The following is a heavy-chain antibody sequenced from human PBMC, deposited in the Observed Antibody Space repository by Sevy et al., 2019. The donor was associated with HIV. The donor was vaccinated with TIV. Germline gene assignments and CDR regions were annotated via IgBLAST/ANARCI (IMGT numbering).Heavy chain of an antibody. V-gene: IGHV3-33*01. CDR3: AGDRLSDRMVRGVMGPNYYYYGMDV. Sequence: GGSLRLSCAASGFTFSSYGMHWVRQAPGKGLEWVAVIWYDGSNKYYADSVKGRFTTSRDNSKNTLYLQMNSLRAEDTAVYYCAGDRLSDRMVRGVMGPNYYYYGMDVWGQGTTVTVSS. CDR2: IWYDGSNK. J-gene: IGHJ6*02. CDR1: GFTFSSYG. D-gene: IGHD3-10*01.